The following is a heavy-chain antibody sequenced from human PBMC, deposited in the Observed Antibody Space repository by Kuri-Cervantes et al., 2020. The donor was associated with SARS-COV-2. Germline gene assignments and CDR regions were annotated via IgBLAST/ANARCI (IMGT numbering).Heavy chain of an antibody. J-gene: IGHJ4*02. CDR2: VSYNRAT. CDR3: SGRVDFSSVDY. D-gene: IGHD3/OR15-3a*01. Sequence: GSLRLSCTVSGDSITNYYLTWIRQPPGKGLEWIGYVSYNRATAYNPSLKSRVTMSLDTSKNQFSLRLSSVTAADTAVYYCSGRVDFSSVDYWGQGTLVTVSS. CDR1: GDSITNYY. V-gene: IGHV4-59*01.